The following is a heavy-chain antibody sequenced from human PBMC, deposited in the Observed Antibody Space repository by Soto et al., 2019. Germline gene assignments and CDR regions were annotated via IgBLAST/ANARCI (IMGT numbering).Heavy chain of an antibody. CDR2: ISSSSSTI. CDR1: GFTFSSYS. D-gene: IGHD1-7*01. CDR3: ARGVTGTTDY. Sequence: VQLVASGGGLVQPGGSLRLSCAASGFTFSSYSMNWVRQAPGKGLEWVSYISSSSSTIYYADSVKGRFTISRDNAKNSLYLQMNSLRAEDTAVYYCARGVTGTTDYWGQGTLVTVSS. V-gene: IGHV3-48*01. J-gene: IGHJ4*02.